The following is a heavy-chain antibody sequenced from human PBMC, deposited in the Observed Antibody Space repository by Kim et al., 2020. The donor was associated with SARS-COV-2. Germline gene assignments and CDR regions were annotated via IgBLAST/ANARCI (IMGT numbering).Heavy chain of an antibody. V-gene: IGHV3-30*07. D-gene: IGHD2-2*01. J-gene: IGHJ5*02. Sequence: FTISRDNSKNTLYLQMNSLRAEDTAVYYCARESLLDIVVVPAAIGDWFDPWGQGTLVTVSS. CDR3: ARESLLDIVVVPAAIGDWFDP.